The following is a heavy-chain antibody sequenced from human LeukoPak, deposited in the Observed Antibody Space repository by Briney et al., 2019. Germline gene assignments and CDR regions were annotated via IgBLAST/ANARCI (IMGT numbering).Heavy chain of an antibody. D-gene: IGHD6-13*01. CDR3: ARDRDSSSWSSRRVGDYFDY. V-gene: IGHV3-48*01. J-gene: IGHJ4*02. Sequence: PGGSLRLSCAASGFIFSSYSMNWVRQAPGKGLEWVSYISSSSSTIYYADSVKGRFTISRDNAKNSLYLQMNSLRADDTAVYYCARDRDSSSWSSRRVGDYFDYWGQGTLVTVSS. CDR2: ISSSSSTI. CDR1: GFIFSSYS.